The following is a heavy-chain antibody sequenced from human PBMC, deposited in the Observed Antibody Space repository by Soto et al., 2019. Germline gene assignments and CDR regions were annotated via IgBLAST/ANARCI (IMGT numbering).Heavy chain of an antibody. V-gene: IGHV4-59*01. CDR3: ARGLELRY. Sequence: SETLSLTCTVSGGSISSYYWSWIRQSPGKGLEWIGYIYYSGSTTYNPSLKSRVTISVDTSRSQFSVKLSSVTAADTAVYYCARGLELRYWGQGILVTVSS. D-gene: IGHD1-7*01. CDR1: GGSISSYY. CDR2: IYYSGST. J-gene: IGHJ4*02.